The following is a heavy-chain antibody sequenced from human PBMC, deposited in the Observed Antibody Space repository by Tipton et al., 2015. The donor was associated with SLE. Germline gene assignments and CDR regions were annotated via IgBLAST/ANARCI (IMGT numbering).Heavy chain of an antibody. CDR2: INHSGST. CDR3: AREEAPGYGSGWRRYYYMDV. J-gene: IGHJ6*03. Sequence: TLSLTCTVSGGSISSSSYYWGWIRQPPGKGLEWIGEINHSGSTNYNPSLKSRVTISVDTSKNQFSLKLSSVTAADTAVYYCAREEAPGYGSGWRRYYYMDVWGKGTTVTVSS. V-gene: IGHV4-39*07. D-gene: IGHD6-19*01. CDR1: GGSISSSSYY.